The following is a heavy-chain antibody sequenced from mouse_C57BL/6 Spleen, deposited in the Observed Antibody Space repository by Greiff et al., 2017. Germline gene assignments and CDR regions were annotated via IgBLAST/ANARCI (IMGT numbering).Heavy chain of an antibody. CDR2: IDPEDGDT. J-gene: IGHJ2*01. D-gene: IGHD1-1*01. Sequence: EVQLQQSGAELVRPGASVKLSCTASGFNIKDYYMHWVKQRPEQGLEWIGRIDPEDGDTEYAPKFQGKATMTADTSSNTAYLQLSSLTSEDTAVYYCTTVTTVGYYFDYWGQGTTLTVSS. CDR3: TTVTTVGYYFDY. V-gene: IGHV14-1*01. CDR1: GFNIKDYY.